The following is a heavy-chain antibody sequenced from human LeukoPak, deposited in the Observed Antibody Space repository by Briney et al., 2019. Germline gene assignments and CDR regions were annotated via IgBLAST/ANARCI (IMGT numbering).Heavy chain of an antibody. CDR1: GFTFSSFA. V-gene: IGHV3-33*01. Sequence: GGSLRLSCAAPGFTFSSFAMHWVRQAPGKGLEWVAVIWYDGSNQYYADSVKGRFTLSRDNSKNTLYLQMNSLRAEDTAVYYCARGTYYFDYWGQGTLVTVSS. J-gene: IGHJ4*02. CDR3: ARGTYYFDY. CDR2: IWYDGSNQ.